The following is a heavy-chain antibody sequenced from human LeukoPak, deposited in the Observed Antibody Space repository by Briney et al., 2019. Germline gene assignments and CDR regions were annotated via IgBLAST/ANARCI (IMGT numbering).Heavy chain of an antibody. V-gene: IGHV3-48*01. Sequence: GGSLRLSCAASGFTFSDHIMNWVRQLPGKRLEWVAYVSGSGSTVYYADSVKGRFTISRDNGKSSLYLQMNSLRVEDTALYYCVRQFASWGQGTLVTVSS. CDR1: GFTFSDHI. CDR3: VRQFAS. J-gene: IGHJ4*02. CDR2: VSGSGSTV.